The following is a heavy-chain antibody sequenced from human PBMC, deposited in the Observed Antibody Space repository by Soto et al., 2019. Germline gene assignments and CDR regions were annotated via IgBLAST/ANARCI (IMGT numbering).Heavy chain of an antibody. CDR2: IFYSGST. J-gene: IGHJ4*02. D-gene: IGHD3-10*01. Sequence: QVQLQESGPGLVKPSQTLSLTCTVSGGSINSGGYYWSWIRQHPGKGLEWIWYIFYSGSTYYNPSLKSRVTIALDMSKNQFSLKLSSVTAADTAVYYWARVGGSGSPFDNWGQGTLVTVSS. CDR1: GGSINSGGYY. CDR3: ARVGGSGSPFDN. V-gene: IGHV4-31*03.